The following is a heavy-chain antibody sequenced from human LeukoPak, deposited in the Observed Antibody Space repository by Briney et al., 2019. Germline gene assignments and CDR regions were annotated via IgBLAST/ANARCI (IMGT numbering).Heavy chain of an antibody. D-gene: IGHD2-21*01. CDR1: GGSISSCH. CDR3: ARSVSWGLLVRDDAFDI. V-gene: IGHV4-59*08. CDR2: IHYSGST. J-gene: IGHJ3*02. Sequence: SETLSLTCTVSGGSISSCHWIWIRQPPGKGLEWIGYIHYSGSTNYNPSLKSRVTTSVDTSKKQFSLKLRSVTAADTAVYYCARSVSWGLLVRDDAFDIWGQGTMVTVSS.